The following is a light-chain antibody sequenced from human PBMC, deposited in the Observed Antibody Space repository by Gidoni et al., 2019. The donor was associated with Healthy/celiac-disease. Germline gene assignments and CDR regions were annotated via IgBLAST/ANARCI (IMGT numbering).Light chain of an antibody. Sequence: PMTQSPSSLSASVGDRVTITCRASQSISSYLNWYQQKPGKAPKLLIYAASSLQSGVPSRFSGSGSGTDFTITISSLQPEDFATYYCQQSDSTPWTFGQGTKVEIK. V-gene: IGKV1-39*01. CDR1: QSISSY. CDR3: QQSDSTPWT. CDR2: AAS. J-gene: IGKJ1*01.